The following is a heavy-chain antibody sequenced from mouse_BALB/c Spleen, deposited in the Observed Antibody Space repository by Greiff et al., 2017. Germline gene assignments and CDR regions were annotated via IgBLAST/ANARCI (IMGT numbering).Heavy chain of an antibody. CDR3: ARRDGYYSYYAMDY. CDR2: ISYSGST. CDR1: GYSITSDYA. J-gene: IGHJ4*01. Sequence: DVQLQESGPGLVKPSQSLSLTCTVTGYSITSDYAWNWIRQFPGNKLEWMGYISYSGSTSYNPSLKSRISITRDTSKNQFFLQLNSVTTEDTATYYCARRDGYYSYYAMDYWGQGTSVTVSS. V-gene: IGHV3-2*02. D-gene: IGHD2-3*01.